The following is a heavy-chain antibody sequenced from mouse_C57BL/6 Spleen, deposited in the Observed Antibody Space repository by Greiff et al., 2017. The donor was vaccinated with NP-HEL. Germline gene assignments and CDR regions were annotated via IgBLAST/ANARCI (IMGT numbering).Heavy chain of an antibody. V-gene: IGHV1-15*01. Sequence: VKLMESGAELVRPGASVTLSCKASGYTFTDYEMHWVKQTPVHGLEWIGAIDPETGGTAYNQKFKGKAILTADKSSSTAYMELRSLTAEDSAVYYCTSGYYGSSYSAMDYWGQGTSVTVSS. D-gene: IGHD1-1*01. J-gene: IGHJ4*01. CDR3: TSGYYGSSYSAMDY. CDR2: IDPETGGT. CDR1: GYTFTDYE.